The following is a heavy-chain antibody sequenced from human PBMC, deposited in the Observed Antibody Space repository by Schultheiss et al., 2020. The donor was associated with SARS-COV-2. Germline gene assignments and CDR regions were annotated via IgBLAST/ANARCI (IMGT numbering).Heavy chain of an antibody. J-gene: IGHJ6*03. CDR1: GGSISSGGYY. Sequence: SETLSLTCTVSGGSISSGGYYWSWIRQHPGKGLEWIGYIYYSGSTYYNPSLKSLVTISVDTSKNQFSLKLSSVTAADTAVYYCARIGGTTVVTKGYYYYMDVWGKGTTVTVSS. CDR3: ARIGGTTVVTKGYYYYMDV. CDR2: IYYSGST. D-gene: IGHD4-23*01. V-gene: IGHV4-31*01.